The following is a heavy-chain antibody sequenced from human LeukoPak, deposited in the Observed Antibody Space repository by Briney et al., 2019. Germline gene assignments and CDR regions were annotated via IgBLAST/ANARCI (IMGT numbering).Heavy chain of an antibody. CDR1: GFTFSSYA. D-gene: IGHD3-22*01. CDR3: AKSGDSSGYYYSWFDP. V-gene: IGHV3-23*01. CDR2: ISGSGGST. J-gene: IGHJ5*02. Sequence: GGSLRLSCAASGFTFSSYAMSWVRQAPGKGLEWVSAISGSGGSTYYADSVKGRFTISRDNSKNTLYLQTNSLRAEDTAVYYCAKSGDSSGYYYSWFDPWGQGTLVTVSS.